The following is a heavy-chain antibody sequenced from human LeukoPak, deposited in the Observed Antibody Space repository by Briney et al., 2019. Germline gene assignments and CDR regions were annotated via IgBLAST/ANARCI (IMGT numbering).Heavy chain of an antibody. CDR3: AREARGVVVVTAIFGFDY. CDR1: SYSISSGCY. D-gene: IGHD2-21*02. J-gene: IGHJ4*02. V-gene: IGHV4-38-2*02. CDR2: SYHSGKT. Sequence: SETLSLTCTVSSYSISSGCYWGWIRQPPGKGLEWIASSYHSGKTYYNPSLKSRVTISVDKSKNQFSLKLSSVTAADTAVYYCAREARGVVVVTAIFGFDYWGQGTLVTVSS.